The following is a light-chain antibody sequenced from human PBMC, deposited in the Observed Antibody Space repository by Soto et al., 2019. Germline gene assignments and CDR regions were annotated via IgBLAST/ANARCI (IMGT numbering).Light chain of an antibody. CDR2: EVS. Sequence: QSALTQPASVSGSPGQSITISCTGTSSDVGGYNFVSWYQQHPGKAPKFMIYEVSNRPSGVSNRFSGSKSGNTASLTISGLQAEDEAAYYCSSYTTSVTRVVFGGGTQLTVL. V-gene: IGLV2-14*01. J-gene: IGLJ2*01. CDR1: SSDVGGYNF. CDR3: SSYTTSVTRVV.